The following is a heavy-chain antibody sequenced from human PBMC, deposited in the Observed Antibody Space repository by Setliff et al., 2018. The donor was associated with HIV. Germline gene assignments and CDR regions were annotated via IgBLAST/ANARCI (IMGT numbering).Heavy chain of an antibody. Sequence: PSETLSLTCTVSGGSISSDTYHYSWIRQPAGKGLEWIGRTYSSGSTKCNPSLKSRVTISVDTSKNQFSLKLSSVTAADTAVYYCNIYYYYYMDVWGKGTTVTVSS. CDR2: TYSSGST. CDR1: GGSISSDTYH. J-gene: IGHJ6*03. V-gene: IGHV4-61*02. CDR3: NIYYYYYMDV.